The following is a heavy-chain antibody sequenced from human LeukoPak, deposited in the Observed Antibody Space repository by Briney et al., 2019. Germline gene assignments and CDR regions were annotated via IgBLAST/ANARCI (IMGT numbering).Heavy chain of an antibody. D-gene: IGHD5-24*01. CDR2: IHPSGIF. CDR1: GGSCDDYY. V-gene: IGHV4-34*01. CDR3: ARGRDRSKAGDR. Sequence: SETLSRTCAVYGGSCDDYYCSWIRQPPGKGLEWIGEIHPSGIFYYNSSLVSRVSISIDTSKSQFSLRLTSVTAADTAFYYCARGRDRSKAGDRWGQGSLVTVSS. J-gene: IGHJ5*02.